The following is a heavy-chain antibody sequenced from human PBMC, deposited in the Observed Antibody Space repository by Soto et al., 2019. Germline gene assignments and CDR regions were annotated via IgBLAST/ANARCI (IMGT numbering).Heavy chain of an antibody. V-gene: IGHV3-30-3*01. CDR3: ARDEGAVLVPARAHYYGMDV. D-gene: IGHD2-2*01. CDR1: GFTFSSYA. J-gene: IGHJ6*02. CDR2: ISYDGSNK. Sequence: QVQLVESGGGVVQPGRSLRLSCAASGFTFSSYAMHWVRQAPGKGLEWVAVISYDGSNKYYADSVKGRFTISRDNSKNTLYLQMNSLRAEDTAVYYCARDEGAVLVPARAHYYGMDVWGQGTTVTVSS.